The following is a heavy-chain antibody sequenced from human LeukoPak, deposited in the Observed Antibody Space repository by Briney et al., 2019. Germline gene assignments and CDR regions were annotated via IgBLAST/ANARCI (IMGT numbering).Heavy chain of an antibody. Sequence: PSETLSLTCTVSGGSISSHYWSWVRQPPGKGLEWIGYIYYSGSTNYNPSLKSRVTISVDTSKNQFSLKLSSVTAADTAVYYCARYYGSGSYYKSYFDYWGQGTLVTVSS. CDR2: IYYSGST. J-gene: IGHJ4*02. V-gene: IGHV4-59*11. CDR3: ARYYGSGSYYKSYFDY. CDR1: GGSISSHY. D-gene: IGHD3-10*01.